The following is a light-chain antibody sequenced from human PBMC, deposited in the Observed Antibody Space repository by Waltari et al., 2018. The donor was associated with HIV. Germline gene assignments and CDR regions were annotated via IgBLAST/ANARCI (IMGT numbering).Light chain of an antibody. CDR2: LNSDGSN. J-gene: IGLJ2*01. V-gene: IGLV4-69*01. CDR3: QTWGTGIVV. Sequence: QLVLTHSPSASASLGASVKLPCPLISGHSSYVLAMHQPQPKKGPRYLMKLNSDGSNFKGDGIPDRFSGSSSGAERYLTISSLQSEDEADYYCQTWGTGIVVFGGGTKLTVL. CDR1: SGHSSYV.